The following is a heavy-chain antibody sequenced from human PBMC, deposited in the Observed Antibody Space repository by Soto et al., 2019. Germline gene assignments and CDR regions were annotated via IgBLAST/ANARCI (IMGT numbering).Heavy chain of an antibody. Sequence: PSETLSLTCTVSGGSISSGGYYWSWIRQHPGKGLEWIGYIYYSGSTYYNPSLKSRVTISVDTSKNQFSLKLSSATAADTAVYYCARAPPYDYAFDIWGQGTMVTVSS. D-gene: IGHD3-22*01. CDR2: IYYSGST. J-gene: IGHJ3*02. CDR1: GGSISSGGYY. CDR3: ARAPPYDYAFDI. V-gene: IGHV4-31*03.